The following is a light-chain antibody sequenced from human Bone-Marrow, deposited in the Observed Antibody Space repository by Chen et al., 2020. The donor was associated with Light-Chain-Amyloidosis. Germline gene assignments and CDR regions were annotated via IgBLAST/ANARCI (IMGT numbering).Light chain of an antibody. CDR1: SSDVGGDNH. Sequence: QSALTHPASVSGSPGQSITISCTGTSSDVGGDNHVSWYQQHPDKAPKLMIYEVTNRTSWVPDRFSGSKSDNTASLTISGLQTEDEADYFCSSYTITNTLVFGSGTRVTVL. J-gene: IGLJ1*01. V-gene: IGLV2-14*01. CDR2: EVT. CDR3: SSYTITNTLV.